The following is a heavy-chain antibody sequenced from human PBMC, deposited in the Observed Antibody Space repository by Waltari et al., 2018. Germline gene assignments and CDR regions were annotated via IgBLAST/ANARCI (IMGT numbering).Heavy chain of an antibody. V-gene: IGHV1-2*02. CDR2: VNPDTGYA. Sequence: QVLLVQSGAEVKKPGASVKVSCKASGYIFPNYYLHWVRQAPGQGPEWMGWVNPDTGYANYAHNFRGRVTMTWDTSINTAFMDLSGLKSDDTAVYYCARDRTTMAARPGDYWGQGTLVTVSS. D-gene: IGHD6-6*01. J-gene: IGHJ4*02. CDR3: ARDRTTMAARPGDY. CDR1: GYIFPNYY.